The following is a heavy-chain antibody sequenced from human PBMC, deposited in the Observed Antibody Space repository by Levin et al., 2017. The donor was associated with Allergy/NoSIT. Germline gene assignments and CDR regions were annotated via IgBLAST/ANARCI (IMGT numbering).Heavy chain of an antibody. Sequence: SETLSLTCAVYGGSLSDFYWSWIRQPPGKGLEWIGEINHAGATNYSPSLKSRVTIFLGTPTNQFSLRLNSVTAADTGIYYCARVKYRDFDSFGFDTWGQGTLVTVSS. CDR1: GGSLSDFY. V-gene: IGHV4-34*01. CDR2: INHAGAT. J-gene: IGHJ5*02. D-gene: IGHD5-12*01. CDR3: ARVKYRDFDSFGFDT.